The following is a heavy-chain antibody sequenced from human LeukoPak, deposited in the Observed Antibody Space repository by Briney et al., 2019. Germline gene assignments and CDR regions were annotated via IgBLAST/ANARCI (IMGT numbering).Heavy chain of an antibody. V-gene: IGHV1-18*01. CDR3: ARDLDDILTGYYLGFDY. CDR1: GYTFTSYG. Sequence: ASVKVSCKASGYTFTSYGINWVRQAPGQGLEWMGWIRVYNGNTNYAQKLQGRVTMTTDTSTSTAYMELRSLRSDDTAVYYCARDLDDILTGYYLGFDYWGQGTLVTVSS. CDR2: IRVYNGNT. J-gene: IGHJ4*02. D-gene: IGHD3-9*01.